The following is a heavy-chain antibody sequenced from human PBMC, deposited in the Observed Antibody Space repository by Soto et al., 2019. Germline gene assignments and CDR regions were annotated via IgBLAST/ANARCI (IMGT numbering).Heavy chain of an antibody. D-gene: IGHD3-10*01. J-gene: IGHJ6*03. Sequence: SETLSLTCAVYGGSFSGYYWSWIRQPPGKGLEWIGEINHSGSTNYNPSLKSRVTISVDTSKNQFSLKLSSVTAADTAVYYCARAGVRGRDYMDVWGKGTTVTVSS. CDR1: GGSFSGYY. V-gene: IGHV4-34*01. CDR2: INHSGST. CDR3: ARAGVRGRDYMDV.